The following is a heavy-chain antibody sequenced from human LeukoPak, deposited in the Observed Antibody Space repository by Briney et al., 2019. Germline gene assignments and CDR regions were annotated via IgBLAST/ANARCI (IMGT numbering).Heavy chain of an antibody. CDR2: INHSGST. J-gene: IGHJ6*03. Sequence: SETLSLTCAVYGGSFSGYYWSWVRQPPGKGLEWIGEINHSGSTNYNPSLKSRVTISVDTSKNQFSLKLRSVTAEDTAVYYCARDAFSASDTAIGYYYYMDVWGKGTTVTVSS. D-gene: IGHD5-18*01. CDR1: GGSFSGYY. V-gene: IGHV4-34*01. CDR3: ARDAFSASDTAIGYYYYMDV.